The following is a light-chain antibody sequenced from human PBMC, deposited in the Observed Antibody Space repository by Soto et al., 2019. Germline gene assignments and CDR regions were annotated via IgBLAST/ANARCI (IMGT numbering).Light chain of an antibody. CDR2: RSN. Sequence: QSVLTQPPSASVTPGQRVTISCSGRSSNIGSDTVNWYQQLPGTAPKLLIHRSNQRPSGVPGRFSGSKSGNTASLTISGLQAEDEADYYCTSYTSSRTYVFATGTKVALL. CDR3: TSYTSSRTYV. V-gene: IGLV1-44*01. J-gene: IGLJ1*01. CDR1: SSNIGSDT.